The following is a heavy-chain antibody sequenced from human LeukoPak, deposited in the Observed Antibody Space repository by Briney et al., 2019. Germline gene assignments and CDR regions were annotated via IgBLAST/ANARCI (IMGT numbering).Heavy chain of an antibody. J-gene: IGHJ5*02. CDR3: ARRFYDFWSGEGWFDP. Sequence: GESLKISCKGSGYSFTSYWIGWVRQMPGKGLEWMGIIYPGDSDTRYSPSFQGQVTISADKSISTAYLQWSSLEASDTAMYYCARRFYDFWSGEGWFDPWGQGTLVTVPS. D-gene: IGHD3-3*01. CDR1: GYSFTSYW. V-gene: IGHV5-51*01. CDR2: IYPGDSDT.